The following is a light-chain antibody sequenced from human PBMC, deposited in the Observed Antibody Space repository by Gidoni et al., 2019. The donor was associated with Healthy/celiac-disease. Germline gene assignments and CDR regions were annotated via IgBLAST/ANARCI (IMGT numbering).Light chain of an antibody. J-gene: IGKJ1*01. CDR1: QSLVYSDGNTY. Sequence: DVVMTQSPLSLPVTLGQPASISCRSSQSLVYSDGNTYLNWFQQRPGQSPRRLIYKVSNRDSGVPDRFSGSGSGTDCTLRMLGFYYCMQGTHWPPGTFXQXTKVEIK. V-gene: IGKV2-30*01. CDR3: MQGTHWPPGT. CDR2: KVS.